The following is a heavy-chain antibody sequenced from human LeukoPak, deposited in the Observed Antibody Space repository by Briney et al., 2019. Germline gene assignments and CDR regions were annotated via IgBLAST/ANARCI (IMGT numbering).Heavy chain of an antibody. D-gene: IGHD4-23*01. CDR2: IKPSGGST. J-gene: IGHJ5*02. CDR3: AGDGETHDLGGINWFDP. CDR1: RYTFTSYY. Sequence: ASVKVSCTASRYTFTSYYMHWVRQAPRQGLEWMGIIKPSGGSTSYAQKFQGRVSMTRDTSTSTVYMELRSLRSEDTAVYYCAGDGETHDLGGINWFDPWGQGTLVTVSS. V-gene: IGHV1-46*01.